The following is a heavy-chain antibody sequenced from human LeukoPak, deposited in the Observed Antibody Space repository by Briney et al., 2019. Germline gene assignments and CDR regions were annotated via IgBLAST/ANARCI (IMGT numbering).Heavy chain of an antibody. V-gene: IGHV4-31*03. CDR3: ARRLTQYDCFDP. J-gene: IGHJ5*02. D-gene: IGHD2-2*01. CDR1: GGSISNGDHY. Sequence: TLSLTCTVSGGSISNGDHYWSWIRQHPGKGLEWIGHIYYSGSTYCNPSLKSRGIISVETSKNQFSLHLNSVTPEDTAVYYCARRLTQYDCFDPWGQGILVTVSS. CDR2: IYYSGST.